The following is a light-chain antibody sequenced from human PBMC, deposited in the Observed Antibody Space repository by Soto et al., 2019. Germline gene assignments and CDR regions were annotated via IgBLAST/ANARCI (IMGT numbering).Light chain of an antibody. CDR1: QGISNY. J-gene: IGKJ4*01. Sequence: DIQMTPSPSSLSASVGDRVTITCRASQGISNYLAWYQQIPGKVPKLLISAASTLQSGVPSRFSGSGSGTDFTLTISSLQPEDVATYYCQKYTTVPAFGGGTKVEIK. CDR3: QKYTTVPA. V-gene: IGKV1-27*01. CDR2: AAS.